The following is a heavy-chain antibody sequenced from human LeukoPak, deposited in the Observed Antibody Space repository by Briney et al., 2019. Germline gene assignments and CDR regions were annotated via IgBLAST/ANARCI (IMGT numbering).Heavy chain of an antibody. J-gene: IGHJ4*02. Sequence: GASVKVSCKASGYTFTSYGISWVRQAPGQGLEWMGWISAYNGNTDYAQKLQGRVTMTTDTSTSTAYMELSRLRSDDTAVYYCARVGTRTTVTTAFDCWGQGTLVTVSS. CDR1: GYTFTSYG. V-gene: IGHV1-18*01. CDR2: ISAYNGNT. CDR3: ARVGTRTTVTTAFDC. D-gene: IGHD4-17*01.